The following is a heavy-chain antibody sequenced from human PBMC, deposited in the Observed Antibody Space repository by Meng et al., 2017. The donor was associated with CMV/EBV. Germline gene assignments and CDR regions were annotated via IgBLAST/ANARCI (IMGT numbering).Heavy chain of an antibody. D-gene: IGHD7-27*01. CDR1: GFTFSSYG. CDR3: AKDGDYTWFDP. J-gene: IGHJ5*02. CDR2: ISGRGDIT. Sequence: EVQLLESGGGLVQPGGSLRLSCVASGFTFSSYGMSWVRQAPGKGLEWVSVISGRGDITYYADSVKGRFTISRDNSKNTLYLQMNSLRAEDTAVYYCAKDGDYTWFDPWGQGTLVTVSS. V-gene: IGHV3-23*01.